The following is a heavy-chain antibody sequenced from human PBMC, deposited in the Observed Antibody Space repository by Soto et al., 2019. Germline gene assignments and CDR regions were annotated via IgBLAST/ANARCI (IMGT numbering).Heavy chain of an antibody. CDR2: FNPIFETA. CDR3: TRGITLIRGVIPPGYYYGMDV. Sequence: EASVKVSCKASGGTFSSYAISWVRQAPGQGLEWMGGFNPIFETASYAQQFQGRVTITADESTNTVYMDLSSLRSEDTAVYYCTRGITLIRGVIPPGYYYGMDVWGQGXTVTVYS. D-gene: IGHD3-10*01. V-gene: IGHV1-69*13. CDR1: GGTFSSYA. J-gene: IGHJ6*02.